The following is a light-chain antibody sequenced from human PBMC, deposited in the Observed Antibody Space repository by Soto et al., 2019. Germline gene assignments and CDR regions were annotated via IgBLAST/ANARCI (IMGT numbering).Light chain of an antibody. CDR1: QSINSN. J-gene: IGKJ1*01. CDR3: QQYNDWPPRT. CDR2: GAS. Sequence: PGERATLSCRASQSINSNLAWYQQKPGQAPRLLIYGASTRATAIPARFSGSGSGTEFTLTISSLQSEDFAVYYCQQYNDWPPRTFGQGTKVEIK. V-gene: IGKV3-15*01.